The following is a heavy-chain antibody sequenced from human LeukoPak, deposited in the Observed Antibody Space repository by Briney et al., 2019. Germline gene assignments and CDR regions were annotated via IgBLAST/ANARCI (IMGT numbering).Heavy chain of an antibody. Sequence: SETLSLTCAVSGGSISSSNWWSWVRQPPGKGLEWIGEIYHSGSTNYNPSLKSRVTISVDKSKNQFSLKLSSVTAAGTAVYYCASRYGDPYYYYGMDVWGQGTTVTVSS. CDR2: IYHSGST. CDR3: ASRYGDPYYYYGMDV. D-gene: IGHD4-17*01. J-gene: IGHJ6*02. V-gene: IGHV4-4*02. CDR1: GGSISSSNW.